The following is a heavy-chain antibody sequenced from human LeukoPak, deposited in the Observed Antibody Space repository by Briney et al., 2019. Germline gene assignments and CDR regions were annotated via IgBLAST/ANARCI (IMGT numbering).Heavy chain of an antibody. D-gene: IGHD6-13*01. J-gene: IGHJ5*02. V-gene: IGHV1-58*02. CDR2: IVVGSGST. CDR1: GFTFTSSA. Sequence: GASVKVSCKASGFTFTSSAMQWVRQARGQRLEWIGWIVVGSGSTNYAQKFQERVTITRDMSTSTAYMELSSLRSEDTAVYYCAAAGARGSSWLPYNWFDPWGQGTLVTVSS. CDR3: AAAGARGSSWLPYNWFDP.